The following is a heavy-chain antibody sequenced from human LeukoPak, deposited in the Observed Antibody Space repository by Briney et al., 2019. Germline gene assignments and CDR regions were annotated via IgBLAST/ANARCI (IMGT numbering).Heavy chain of an antibody. Sequence: GGSLRLSCAASGFPFSEHEMNWVRQAPGKGLEWVSYISSSGSDKYYPDSVRGRFTISRDNAKNSLYLQMNSLRAEDTAVHYCARRTSGAFAIWGQGTKVTVSS. CDR1: GFPFSEHE. V-gene: IGHV3-48*03. CDR2: ISSSGSDK. J-gene: IGHJ3*02. CDR3: ARRTSGAFAI.